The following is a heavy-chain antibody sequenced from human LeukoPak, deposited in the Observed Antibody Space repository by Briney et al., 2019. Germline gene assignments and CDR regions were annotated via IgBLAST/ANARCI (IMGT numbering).Heavy chain of an antibody. CDR1: GFTFSSYG. Sequence: GRSLRLSCAASGFTFSSYGMHWVRQAPGKGLEWVSLISADGGSTFSADSVKGRFSISRDNSKNSLYLQMNSLGSEDTAMYYCAKESGKFDYWGQGTLVAVSS. CDR2: ISADGGST. V-gene: IGHV3-43*02. CDR3: AKESGKFDY. J-gene: IGHJ4*02.